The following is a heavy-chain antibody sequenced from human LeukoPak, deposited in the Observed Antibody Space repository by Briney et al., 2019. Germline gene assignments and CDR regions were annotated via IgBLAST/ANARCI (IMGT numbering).Heavy chain of an antibody. J-gene: IGHJ4*02. CDR1: VYTFTSYG. V-gene: IGHV1-18*01. CDR3: ARERVGYYGSGSYLDY. Sequence: GASVKVSCKASVYTFTSYGISWVRQAPGQGLEWMGWISAYNGNTNYAQKLQGRVTMTTDTSTSTAYMELRSLRSDDTAVYYCARERVGYYGSGSYLDYWGQGTLVTVSS. D-gene: IGHD3-10*01. CDR2: ISAYNGNT.